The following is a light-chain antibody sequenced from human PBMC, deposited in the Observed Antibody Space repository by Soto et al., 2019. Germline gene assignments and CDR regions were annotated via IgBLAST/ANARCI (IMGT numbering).Light chain of an antibody. CDR2: DNN. CDR1: SSNIGRNY. V-gene: IGLV1-51*01. CDR3: GAWDSGLSAGV. J-gene: IGLJ3*02. Sequence: QSALTQPPSVSAAPGQKVTISCPGSSSNIGRNYVSWYQQLPGTAPKLLIYDNNERPSGIPDRFSGSKSGTSATLGITGLQTGDEADYYCGAWDSGLSAGVFGGGTKVTVL.